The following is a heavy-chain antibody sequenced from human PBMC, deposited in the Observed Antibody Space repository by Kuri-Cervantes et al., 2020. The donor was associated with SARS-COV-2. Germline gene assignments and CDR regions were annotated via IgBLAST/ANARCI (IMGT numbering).Heavy chain of an antibody. V-gene: IGHV3-30-3*01. D-gene: IGHD2-2*01. J-gene: IGHJ5*02. Sequence: GESLKISCAASGITFSSYAMHWVRQAPGKGLEWVAVILYDGSNKYYADSVKGRFTISRDNSKNTLYLQMNSLRAEDTAVYYCASQLLEEFDPWGQGTLVTVSS. CDR1: GITFSSYA. CDR2: ILYDGSNK. CDR3: ASQLLEEFDP.